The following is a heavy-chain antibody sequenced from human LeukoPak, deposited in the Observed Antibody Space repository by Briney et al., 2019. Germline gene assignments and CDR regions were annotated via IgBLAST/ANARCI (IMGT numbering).Heavy chain of an antibody. D-gene: IGHD5-24*01. CDR1: GYTFTSYD. CDR3: ATQQNSVEMATSYYFDY. V-gene: IGHV1-8*01. J-gene: IGHJ4*02. Sequence: ASVKVSCKASGYTFTSYDINWVRQATGQGLEWMGWMNPNSGNTGYAQKFQGRVTMTRNTSISTAYMELSSLRSEDTAVYYCATQQNSVEMATSYYFDYWGQGTLATVSS. CDR2: MNPNSGNT.